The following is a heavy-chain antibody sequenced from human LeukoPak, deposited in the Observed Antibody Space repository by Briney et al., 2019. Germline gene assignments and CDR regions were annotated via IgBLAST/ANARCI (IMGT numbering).Heavy chain of an antibody. Sequence: SETLSLTCTVSGGSISSHYWSWIRQPPGQGLEWIGYIYYSGSTNYNPSLKSRVTISVDTSKNQFSLKLSSVTAADTAVYYCARSRRQNYYYYYMDVWGKGTTVTVSS. CDR3: ARSRRQNYYYYYMDV. J-gene: IGHJ6*03. CDR1: GGSISSHY. V-gene: IGHV4-59*11. CDR2: IYYSGST.